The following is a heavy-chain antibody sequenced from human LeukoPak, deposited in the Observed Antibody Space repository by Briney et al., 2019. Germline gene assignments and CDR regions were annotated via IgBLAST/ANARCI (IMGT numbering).Heavy chain of an antibody. CDR3: ARSTTGNWFDP. D-gene: IGHD4-17*01. V-gene: IGHV4-38-2*01. Sequence: SETLSLTCAVSGYSISSGYYWGWIRQPPGKGLEWIGSIYHSGSTYYNPSLKSRVTISVDTSKNQFSLKLSSVTAADTAVYYRARSTTGNWFDPWGQGTLVTVSS. J-gene: IGHJ5*02. CDR2: IYHSGST. CDR1: GYSISSGYY.